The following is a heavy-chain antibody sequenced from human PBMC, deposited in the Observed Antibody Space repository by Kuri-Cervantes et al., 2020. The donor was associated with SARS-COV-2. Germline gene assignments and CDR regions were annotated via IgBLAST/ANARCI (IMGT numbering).Heavy chain of an antibody. CDR3: ARESGSGLDY. J-gene: IGHJ4*02. Sequence: GESLKISCAASGFTFSSYAMHWVRQAPGKGLEWVAVISYDGSNKYYADSVKGRFTISRDNSKNTLYLQMNSLRAEDTAVYYCARESGSGLDYWGQGTLVTVSS. CDR1: GFTFSSYA. D-gene: IGHD6-19*01. CDR2: ISYDGSNK. V-gene: IGHV3-30*11.